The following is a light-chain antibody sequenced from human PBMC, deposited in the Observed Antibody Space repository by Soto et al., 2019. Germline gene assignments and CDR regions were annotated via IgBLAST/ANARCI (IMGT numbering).Light chain of an antibody. Sequence: DIQMTQSPSTLSASVGDRVTITCRASQSIRSWLAWYQQKPGKAPKLLIYKTSSLQSEVPSRFSGAESGTEFTLTISSLQPEDFATYFCQQYNTYPWTFGHGTKVEVK. CDR2: KTS. J-gene: IGKJ1*01. CDR1: QSIRSW. CDR3: QQYNTYPWT. V-gene: IGKV1-5*03.